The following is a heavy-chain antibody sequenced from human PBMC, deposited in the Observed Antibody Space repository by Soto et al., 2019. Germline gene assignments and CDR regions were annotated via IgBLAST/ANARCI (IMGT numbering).Heavy chain of an antibody. CDR1: GGSFSGYY. J-gene: IGHJ6*03. CDR3: ARGSAFNYCSGCSCYPGTNYYCYMDV. CDR2: INHSGST. V-gene: IGHV4-34*01. Sequence: SETLSLTCAVYGGSFSGYYWSWIRQPPGKGLEGIGEINHSGSTNYNPSLKSRVTISVDTSKNQFSLKLSSVTAADTAVYYCARGSAFNYCSGCSCYPGTNYYCYMDVWGKGTTVTVSS. D-gene: IGHD2-15*01.